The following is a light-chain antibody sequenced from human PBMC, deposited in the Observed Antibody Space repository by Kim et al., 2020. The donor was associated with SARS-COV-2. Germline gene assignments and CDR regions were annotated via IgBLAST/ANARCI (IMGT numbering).Light chain of an antibody. V-gene: IGKV1-5*01. Sequence: DIQMTQSPSTLSASVGDGVTITCRASQTINIYLAWYQQKPGKAPSLLIYDASILESGVPSRFSGCGSGTDFTLTISSLQPDDFATYYCQEYKSDSWTFGQGTKVDIK. CDR2: DAS. J-gene: IGKJ1*01. CDR3: QEYKSDSWT. CDR1: QTINIY.